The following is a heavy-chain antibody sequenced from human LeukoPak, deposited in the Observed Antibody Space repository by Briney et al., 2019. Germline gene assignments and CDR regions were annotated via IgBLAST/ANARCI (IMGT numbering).Heavy chain of an antibody. V-gene: IGHV3-11*03. Sequence: GGSLRLSCAASGFTFSDYYMNWIRQAPGKGLEWVSYISGSGSGANYADSVKGRFTISRDNAKNSLYLQMNSLGAEDTAMYYCARGLTTVTSLASYWGQGTLVTVSS. D-gene: IGHD4-17*01. J-gene: IGHJ4*02. CDR3: ARGLTTVTSLASY. CDR2: ISGSGSGA. CDR1: GFTFSDYY.